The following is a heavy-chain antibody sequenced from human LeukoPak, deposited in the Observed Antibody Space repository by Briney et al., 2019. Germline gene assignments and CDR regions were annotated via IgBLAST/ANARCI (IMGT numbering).Heavy chain of an antibody. D-gene: IGHD1-26*01. Sequence: PGGSLRLSCAASGFTFSDYYMSWIRQAPGEGLEWVSYITSSSSYTNYADSVKGRFTISRDNAKNSLYLQMNSLRAEDTAVYYCARGGSGTYYHYWGQGTLVTVSS. CDR3: ARGGSGTYYHY. V-gene: IGHV3-11*05. J-gene: IGHJ4*02. CDR2: ITSSSSYT. CDR1: GFTFSDYY.